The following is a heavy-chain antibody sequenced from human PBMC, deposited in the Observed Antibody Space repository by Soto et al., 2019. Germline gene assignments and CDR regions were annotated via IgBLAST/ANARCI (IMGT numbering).Heavy chain of an antibody. Sequence: SETLSLTCTVSGGSVSNGYWSWIRQPPGKGLEWIGYTHNSGNTDYNPSLKSRVTISLDASRNEFSLSLKSVTAADTAVYYCAKGGWYEDHWGQGTLVTVSS. J-gene: IGHJ4*02. CDR3: AKGGWYEDH. D-gene: IGHD6-19*01. CDR1: GGSVSNGY. CDR2: THNSGNT. V-gene: IGHV4-4*09.